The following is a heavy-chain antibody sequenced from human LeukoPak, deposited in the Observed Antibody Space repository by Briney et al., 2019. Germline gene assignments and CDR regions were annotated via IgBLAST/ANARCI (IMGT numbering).Heavy chain of an antibody. CDR3: AKDSHWILFDD. Sequence: GGSLRLSCAASGFTVTNNYMSWVRQAPGKGLEWVSIIYSGGGTYYADSVKGRFNISRDNSMNTLYLQMNSLRDEDTAVYYCAKDSHWILFDDWGQGTLVTVSS. D-gene: IGHD2-2*03. J-gene: IGHJ4*02. V-gene: IGHV3-66*01. CDR2: IYSGGGT. CDR1: GFTVTNNY.